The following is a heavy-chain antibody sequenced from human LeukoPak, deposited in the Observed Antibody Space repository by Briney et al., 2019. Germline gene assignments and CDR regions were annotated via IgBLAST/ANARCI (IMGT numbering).Heavy chain of an antibody. J-gene: IGHJ5*02. CDR3: ARGGCRSTSCHHWFDP. V-gene: IGHV4-59*01. CDR1: GDSITSYY. Sequence: SETLSLTCSVFGDSITSYYWNWIRQPPGKALEWIGYISYSGSTNYNPSLKSRVTMSSDTSKNQFSLKLKSVTAADTAVYYCARGGCRSTSCHHWFDPWGQGTLVTVSS. D-gene: IGHD2-2*01. CDR2: ISYSGST.